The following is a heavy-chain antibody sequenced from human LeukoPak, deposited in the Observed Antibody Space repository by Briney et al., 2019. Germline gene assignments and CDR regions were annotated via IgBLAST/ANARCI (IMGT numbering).Heavy chain of an antibody. CDR1: GYTFTDYY. V-gene: IGHV1-2*02. CDR3: ARGDDYIWGSAFNWFDP. CDR2: INPNSGGT. D-gene: IGHD3-16*01. J-gene: IGHJ5*02. Sequence: ASVKVSCKASGYTFTDYYINWVRQAPGQGLEWMGWINPNSGGTGYAQKFQGRVTMTRDTSISTAYMELNRLRSDDTAVYYCARGDDYIWGSAFNWFDPWGQGTLVTVSS.